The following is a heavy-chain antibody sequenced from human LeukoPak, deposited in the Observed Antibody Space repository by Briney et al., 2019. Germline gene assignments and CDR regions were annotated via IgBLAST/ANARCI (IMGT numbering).Heavy chain of an antibody. J-gene: IGHJ3*02. D-gene: IGHD5-18*01. CDR1: GGSISSYY. Sequence: SETLSLTCTVSGGSISSYYWSWIRQPPGKGLEWIGYIYYSGSTNYNPSLKSRVTMSVDTSKNQFSLDLSSVTAADTAVYYCARDLVDTLYAFDIWGQGTMVTVSS. CDR2: IYYSGST. CDR3: ARDLVDTLYAFDI. V-gene: IGHV4-59*08.